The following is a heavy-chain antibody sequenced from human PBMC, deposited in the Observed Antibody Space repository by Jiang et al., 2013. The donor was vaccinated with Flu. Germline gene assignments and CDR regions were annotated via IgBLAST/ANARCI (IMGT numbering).Heavy chain of an antibody. CDR3: ARSMAFPDAFDI. Sequence: YSFTTYWIGWVRQMPGKGLEWMGIIYPGDSDTRYSPPFQGQVTMSADKSISTAYLQWSSLKASDTAMYYCARSMAFPDAFDIWGQGTIVAVSS. CDR1: YSFTTYW. J-gene: IGHJ3*02. D-gene: IGHD2/OR15-2a*01. V-gene: IGHV5-51*01. CDR2: IYPGDSDT.